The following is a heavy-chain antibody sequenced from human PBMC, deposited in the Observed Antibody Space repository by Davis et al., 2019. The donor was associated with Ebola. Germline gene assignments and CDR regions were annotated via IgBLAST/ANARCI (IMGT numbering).Heavy chain of an antibody. CDR1: GGSISSSSYY. V-gene: IGHV4-61*05. CDR3: ARGSALAAAGTGFDY. J-gene: IGHJ4*02. Sequence: MPSETLSLTCTVSGGSISSSSYYWGWIRQPPGKGLEWVGYIYYSGSTNYNPSLKSRVTISVDTSKNQFSLKLSSVTAADTAVYYCARGSALAAAGTGFDYWGQGTLVTVSS. CDR2: IYYSGST. D-gene: IGHD6-13*01.